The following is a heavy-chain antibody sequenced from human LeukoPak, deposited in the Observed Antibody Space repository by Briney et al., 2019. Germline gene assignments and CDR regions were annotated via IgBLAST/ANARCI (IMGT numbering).Heavy chain of an antibody. J-gene: IGHJ4*02. CDR2: IIDKAFVATT. D-gene: IGHD5-24*01. Sequence: GRSLRLSCTTSGFTFRDYTMSWVRQAPGKGLEWVAFIIDKAFVATTEYAASVKGRFTIARDDPKSITYLQMNSLKTEHTAVYYCSRNGYTEPYFQFWGERALVSV. CDR1: GFTFRDYT. V-gene: IGHV3-49*04. CDR3: SRNGYTEPYFQF.